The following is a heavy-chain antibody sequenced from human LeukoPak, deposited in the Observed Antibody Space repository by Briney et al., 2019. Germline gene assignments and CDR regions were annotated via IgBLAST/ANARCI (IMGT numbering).Heavy chain of an antibody. J-gene: IGHJ4*02. Sequence: GGSLRLSCAASEFIVSINYMTWVRQAPGKGLEWVSLIYSRGDTKYADSVKGRFTISRDNAKNTLYLQLNSLRAEDTALYYRAKDGYTEWLGLYYFDYWGQGTLVTVSS. D-gene: IGHD6-19*01. CDR2: IYSRGDT. CDR1: EFIVSINY. V-gene: IGHV3-53*01. CDR3: AKDGYTEWLGLYYFDY.